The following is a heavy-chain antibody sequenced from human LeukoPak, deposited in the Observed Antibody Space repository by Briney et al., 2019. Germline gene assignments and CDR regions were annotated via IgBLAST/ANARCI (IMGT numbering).Heavy chain of an antibody. CDR2: IYYSGST. Sequence: SETLSLTCTVSGGSISSYYWSWIRQPPGKGLEWIGYIYYSGSTNYNPSLKSRVSMSGDTSKNQVSLKLRSVTAADTAVYYCARDPTTVTTIFDSWGQGTLVTVSS. CDR1: GGSISSYY. D-gene: IGHD4-17*01. V-gene: IGHV4-59*12. CDR3: ARDPTTVTTIFDS. J-gene: IGHJ5*01.